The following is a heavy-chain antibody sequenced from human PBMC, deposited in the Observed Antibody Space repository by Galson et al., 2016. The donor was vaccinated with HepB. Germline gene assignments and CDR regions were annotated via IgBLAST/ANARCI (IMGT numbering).Heavy chain of an antibody. J-gene: IGHJ3*02. D-gene: IGHD3-9*01. CDR2: ISYDGSNK. Sequence: SLRLSCAASGFTFSSYGMHWVRQAPGKGLEWVAVISYDGSNKYYADSVKGRFTISRDNSKNTLYLKMNSLRAEDTAVYYCAKDLLRYFTVLAFYIWGQGKMDTVSA. CDR3: AKDLLRYFTVLAFYI. CDR1: GFTFSSYG. V-gene: IGHV3-30*18.